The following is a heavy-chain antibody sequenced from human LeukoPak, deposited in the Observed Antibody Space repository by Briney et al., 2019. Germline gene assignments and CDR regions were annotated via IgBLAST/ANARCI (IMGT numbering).Heavy chain of an antibody. J-gene: IGHJ4*02. CDR3: ARGATGTYYDYVWGSYRHPEFDY. CDR1: GYTFTGYY. Sequence: ASVKVSCKASGYTFTGYYMHWVRQPPGQGLEWMGWINPNSGGTNYAQKFQGRVTMTRDTSISTAYMELSRLRSDDTAVYYCARGATGTYYDYVWGSYRHPEFDYWGQGTLVTVSS. V-gene: IGHV1-2*02. D-gene: IGHD3-16*02. CDR2: INPNSGGT.